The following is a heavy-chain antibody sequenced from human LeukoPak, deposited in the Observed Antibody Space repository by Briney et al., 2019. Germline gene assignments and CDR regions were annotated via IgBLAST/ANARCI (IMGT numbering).Heavy chain of an antibody. CDR3: ARVGTTGIDFDY. D-gene: IGHD1-1*01. Sequence: PGGSLRLSCAASGFTFSSCSMTWVRQAPGKGLEWVSYISSSSSTLYYADSVKGRFNISRDNARNSLCLQMNSLRDEDTAVYYCARVGTTGIDFDYWGQGTLVTVPS. CDR1: GFTFSSCS. CDR2: ISSSSSTL. V-gene: IGHV3-48*02. J-gene: IGHJ4*02.